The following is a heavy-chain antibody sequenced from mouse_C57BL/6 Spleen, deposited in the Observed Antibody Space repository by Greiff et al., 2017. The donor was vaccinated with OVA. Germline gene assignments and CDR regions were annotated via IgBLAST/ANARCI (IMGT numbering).Heavy chain of an antibody. CDR1: GYTFTSYW. J-gene: IGHJ4*01. D-gene: IGHD2-4*01. V-gene: IGHV1-55*01. CDR3: AHYDYDVSYAMDY. Sequence: QVQLKQPGAELVKPGASVKMSCKASGYTFTSYWITWVKQRPGQGLEWIGDIYPGSGSTNYNEKFKSKATLTVDTSSSTAYMQLSSLTSEDSAVYYCAHYDYDVSYAMDYWGQGTSVTVSS. CDR2: IYPGSGST.